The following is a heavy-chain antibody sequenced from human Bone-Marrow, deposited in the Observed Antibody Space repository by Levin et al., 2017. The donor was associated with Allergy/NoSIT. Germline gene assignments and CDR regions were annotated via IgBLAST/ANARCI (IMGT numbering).Heavy chain of an antibody. CDR1: GFAFSDSW. CDR3: ARDGDY. J-gene: IGHJ4*02. V-gene: IGHV3-7*01. CDR2: IKQDGSET. Sequence: LSLTCAASGFAFSDSWMSWVRQTPGKGLEWMANIKQDGSETYYMDSVKGRFTISRDNAKKSLFLQMNSLTAEDTAVYYCARDGDYWGQGTLVTVSS.